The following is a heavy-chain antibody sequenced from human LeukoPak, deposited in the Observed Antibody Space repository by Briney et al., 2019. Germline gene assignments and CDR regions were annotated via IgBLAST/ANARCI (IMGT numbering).Heavy chain of an antibody. CDR2: ISYDGSNK. CDR1: GFTFSSYG. CDR3: PKGGPRIVGATGYFDY. D-gene: IGHD1-26*01. V-gene: IGHV3-30*18. J-gene: IGHJ4*02. Sequence: HSGGSLRLSCAASGFTFSSYGMHWVRQAPGKGLEWVAVISYDGSNKYYADSVKGRFTISRDNPNTTLYLHMNSLSAEDTAVYYCPKGGPRIVGATGYFDYWGQGTLVTVSS.